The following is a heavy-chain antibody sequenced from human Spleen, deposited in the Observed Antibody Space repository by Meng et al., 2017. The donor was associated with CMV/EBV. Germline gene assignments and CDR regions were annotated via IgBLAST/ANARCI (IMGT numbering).Heavy chain of an antibody. CDR1: GFSVSTKY. CDR3: ARSGYYSSIWKQGTGGDAFDI. J-gene: IGHJ3*02. Sequence: GESLKISCVASGFSVSTKYMSWVRQAPGKGLEWVSVIYSGGSTYYADSVKGRFTISRYNSKNTVYLQMNSLRAADTALYYCARSGYYSSIWKQGTGGDAFDIWGQGTRVTVSS. D-gene: IGHD6-13*01. V-gene: IGHV3-53*01. CDR2: IYSGGST.